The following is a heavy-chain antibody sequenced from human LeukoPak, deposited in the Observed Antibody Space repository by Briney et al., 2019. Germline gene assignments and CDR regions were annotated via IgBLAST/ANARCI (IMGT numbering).Heavy chain of an antibody. V-gene: IGHV3-74*01. D-gene: IGHD3-22*01. CDR1: GFTFSSYW. CDR3: ARAPSEIGGYYPEYFRH. J-gene: IGHJ1*01. Sequence: GGSLRLSCAASGFTFSSYWMHWVRQAPGKGLEWVSRIKSDGSTNYADSVKGRFTISRDNAKNTVSLQMNILRAEDTGVYYCARAPSEIGGYYPEYFRHWGQGTLVTVSS. CDR2: IKSDGST.